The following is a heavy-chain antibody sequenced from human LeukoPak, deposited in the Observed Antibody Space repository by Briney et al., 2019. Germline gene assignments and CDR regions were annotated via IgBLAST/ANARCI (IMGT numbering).Heavy chain of an antibody. Sequence: PSQTLCLTCTVSGGSISSYYWSFIRQPPRKRLGRIGDIYYSVSTNYNPSLKSRVTISVDPSKSELSLKLRCVTAADTAVYYCARENVLLWFGELLVAFAIWGQETMVTVSS. CDR2: IYYSVST. D-gene: IGHD3-10*01. CDR3: ARENVLLWFGELLVAFAI. V-gene: IGHV4-59*01. CDR1: GGSISSYY. J-gene: IGHJ3*02.